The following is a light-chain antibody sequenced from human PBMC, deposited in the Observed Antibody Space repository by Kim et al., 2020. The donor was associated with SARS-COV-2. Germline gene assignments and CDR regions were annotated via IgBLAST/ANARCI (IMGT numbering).Light chain of an antibody. CDR1: TGAVTSGHY. CDR2: STY. CDR3: LLFYGDPQPWV. Sequence: QTVVTQEPSLTVSPGGTVTLTCSSSTGAVTSGHYPNWFQQKPGQAPKSLIYSTYNVHSWTPVRFSGSLLGGKAALTLSGVQPEDEADYYCLLFYGDPQPWVFGGGTKVTVL. J-gene: IGLJ3*02. V-gene: IGLV7-43*01.